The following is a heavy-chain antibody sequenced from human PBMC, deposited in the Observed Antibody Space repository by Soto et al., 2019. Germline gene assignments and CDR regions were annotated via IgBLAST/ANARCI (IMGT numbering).Heavy chain of an antibody. CDR3: ARAGTGMVQLDY. CDR1: CGSIISYF. J-gene: IGHJ4*02. CDR2: IYWSGST. V-gene: IGHV4-59*01. D-gene: IGHD5-18*01. Sequence: SETLCLTGTGSCGSIISYFWIWILQPPGKVLEWIVYIYWSGSTNDNPCLKSRFTISVDRWKNQFSLKLTSVTAADTAVYYCARAGTGMVQLDYWGQGTLVTVSS.